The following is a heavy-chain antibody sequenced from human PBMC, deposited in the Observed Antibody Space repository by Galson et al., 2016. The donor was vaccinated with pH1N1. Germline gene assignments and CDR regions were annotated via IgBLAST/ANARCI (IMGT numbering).Heavy chain of an antibody. J-gene: IGHJ3*02. CDR3: ARETPSPSPTVLRYFDWSRGLSAFDM. Sequence: SVKVSCKASGFTFSNHGINWVRQAPGQGLEWMGWINTKTGNPTYAQGFTGRFVSSLDTSVNTAYLQINSLKADDTAVYYCARETPSPSPTVLRYFDWSRGLSAFDMWGRGTLVTVSS. D-gene: IGHD3-9*01. V-gene: IGHV7-4-1*02. CDR2: INTKTGNP. CDR1: GFTFSNHG.